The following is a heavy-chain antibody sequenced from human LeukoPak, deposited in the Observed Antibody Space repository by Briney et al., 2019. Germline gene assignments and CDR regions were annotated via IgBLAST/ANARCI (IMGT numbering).Heavy chain of an antibody. D-gene: IGHD2-2*02. V-gene: IGHV1-24*01. CDR1: GYTLTELS. CDR3: ATQTSRYCSSTSCYTGGGFDP. Sequence: ASVKVSCKVSGYTLTELSMHWVRQAPGKGLEWMGGFDPEVGETIYAQKFQGRVTMTEDTSTDTAYMELSSLRSEDTAVYYCATQTSRYCSSTSCYTGGGFDPWGQGTLVTVSS. CDR2: FDPEVGET. J-gene: IGHJ5*02.